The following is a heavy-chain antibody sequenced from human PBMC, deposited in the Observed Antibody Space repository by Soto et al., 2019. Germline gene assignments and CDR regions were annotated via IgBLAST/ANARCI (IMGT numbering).Heavy chain of an antibody. V-gene: IGHV1-69*08. CDR2: IIPILGIA. Sequence: QVQLVQSGAEVKKPGSSVKVSCKASGGTFSSCTISWVRQAPGQGLEWMGRIIPILGIANYAQKFQGRVTITADKSTSTAYMELSSLRSEDTAVYYCARDKKGTTSFDYWGQGTLVTVSS. CDR1: GGTFSSCT. J-gene: IGHJ4*02. CDR3: ARDKKGTTSFDY. D-gene: IGHD4-4*01.